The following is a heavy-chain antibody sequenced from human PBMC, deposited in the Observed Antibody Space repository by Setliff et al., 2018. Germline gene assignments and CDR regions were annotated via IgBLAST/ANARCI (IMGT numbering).Heavy chain of an antibody. CDR2: IYYSGST. CDR1: GGSFSGYY. CDR3: ARVRRVVIVYYYYMDV. V-gene: IGHV4-34*01. Sequence: PSETLSLTCAVYGGSFSGYYWSWIRQPPGKGLEWIGSIYYSGSTYYNPSLKSRVTISVDTSKNQFSLKLSSVTAADTAVYYCARVRRVVIVYYYYMDVWGKGTTVTVSS. J-gene: IGHJ6*03. D-gene: IGHD2-21*01.